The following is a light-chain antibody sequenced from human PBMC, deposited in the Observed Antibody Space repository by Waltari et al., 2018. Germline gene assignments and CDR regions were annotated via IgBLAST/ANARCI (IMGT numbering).Light chain of an antibody. CDR3: QSYDNNPYVV. CDR2: GNS. CDR1: SSNIGAGYD. V-gene: IGLV1-40*01. J-gene: IGLJ2*01. Sequence: QSVLTQPPSVSGAPGQRVTISCTGNSSNIGAGYDVHWYQQLPGTAPKLLIYGNSNRPSGGPARCSGSKSGTSASLAITGLQAEDEADYYCQSYDNNPYVVFGGGTKLTVL.